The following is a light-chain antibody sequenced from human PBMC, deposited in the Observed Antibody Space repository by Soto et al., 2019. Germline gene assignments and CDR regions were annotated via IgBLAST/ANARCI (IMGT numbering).Light chain of an antibody. J-gene: IGLJ1*01. CDR3: SSYTSISSTV. Sequence: QSVLTQPASVSGPPGQSITISCTGTSSDVGRYNYVSWYQQHPGKAPKLMVYEVSNRPSGVSYRFSGSKSGNTASLTISGLQAEDEADYYCSSYTSISSTVFGTGTKLTVL. V-gene: IGLV2-14*01. CDR1: SSDVGRYNY. CDR2: EVS.